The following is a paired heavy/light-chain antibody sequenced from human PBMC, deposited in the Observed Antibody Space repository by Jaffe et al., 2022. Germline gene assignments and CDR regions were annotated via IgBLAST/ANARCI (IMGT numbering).Light chain of an antibody. CDR3: NSRDSSGIVV. CDR1: SLRSYY. V-gene: IGLV3-19*01. CDR2: GKN. Sequence: SSELTQDPAVSVALGQTVRITCQGDSLRSYYASWYQQKPGQAPVLVIYGKNNRPSGIPDRFSGSSSGNTASLTITGAQAEDEADYYCNSRDSSGIVVFGGGTKLTVL. J-gene: IGLJ2*01.
Heavy chain of an antibody. D-gene: IGHD6-13*01. CDR3: ARDRSPSIAAAGIIQWLVHDARFDP. J-gene: IGHJ5*02. V-gene: IGHV3-48*03. Sequence: EVQLVESGGGLVQPGGSLRLSCAASGFTFSSYEMNWVRQAPGKGLEWVSYISSSGSTIYYADSVKGRFTISRDNAKNSLYLQMNSLRAEDTAVYYCARDRSPSIAAAGIIQWLVHDARFDPWGQGTLVTVSS. CDR1: GFTFSSYE. CDR2: ISSSGSTI.